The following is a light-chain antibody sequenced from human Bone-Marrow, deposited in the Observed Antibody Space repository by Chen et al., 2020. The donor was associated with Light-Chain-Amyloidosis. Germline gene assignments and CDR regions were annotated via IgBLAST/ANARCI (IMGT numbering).Light chain of an antibody. CDR2: RDT. Sequence: SYELTHPPSVSVSPGQTARITCSGDDLPTKYAYWYQQKPGQAPVLVIHRDTERPSGISARFSGSGSGTTATLTISGVQAEDEADYHCQSADSSGTYEVIFGGGTKLTVL. J-gene: IGLJ2*01. V-gene: IGLV3-25*03. CDR1: DLPTKY. CDR3: QSADSSGTYEVI.